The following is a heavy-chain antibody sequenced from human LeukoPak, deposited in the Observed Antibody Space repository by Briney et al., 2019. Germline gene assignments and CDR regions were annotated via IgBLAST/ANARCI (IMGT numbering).Heavy chain of an antibody. J-gene: IGHJ1*01. Sequence: ASVKVSCKASGYTFRGNYIHWLRQAPGQGLEWMGWIDANNGNTKTAHKFQGRVTMNRNTSTSTAYMDLSSLSPHDPTVYYVAPDRACVSLYFFFNWGQGNLVTVSS. CDR3: APDRACVSLYFFFN. V-gene: IGHV1-2*07. CDR2: IDANNGNT. CDR1: GYTFRGNY. D-gene: IGHD2-8*01.